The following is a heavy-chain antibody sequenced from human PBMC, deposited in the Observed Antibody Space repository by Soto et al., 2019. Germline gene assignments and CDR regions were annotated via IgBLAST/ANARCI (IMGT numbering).Heavy chain of an antibody. CDR1: GFTFSSYG. Sequence: QVQLVESGGGVVQPGRSLRLSCAASGFTFSSYGMHWVRQAPGKGLEWVAVISYDGSNKYYADSVKGRFTISRDNSKNTLYLQMNSLRAEDTAVYYCAKDLFCSGGSCYGDAFDIWGQGTMVTVSS. D-gene: IGHD2-15*01. CDR2: ISYDGSNK. V-gene: IGHV3-30*18. CDR3: AKDLFCSGGSCYGDAFDI. J-gene: IGHJ3*02.